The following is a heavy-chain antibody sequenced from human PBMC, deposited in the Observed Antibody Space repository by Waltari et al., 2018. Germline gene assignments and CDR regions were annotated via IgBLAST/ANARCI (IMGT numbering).Heavy chain of an antibody. D-gene: IGHD2-2*01. J-gene: IGHJ5*01. Sequence: QVHLQESGPGLVKPSETLSRTCTVSNGSLNNHYWGWIRQPPGKRMEWIGWINQITGDTNYNPSLESRVIISSDISKNQFSLKLTSVTAADTAIYYCAREGSLYSSTGGWIGPWGQGMLVTVSS. V-gene: IGHV4-59*11. CDR2: INQITGDT. CDR3: AREGSLYSSTGGWIGP. CDR1: NGSLNNHY.